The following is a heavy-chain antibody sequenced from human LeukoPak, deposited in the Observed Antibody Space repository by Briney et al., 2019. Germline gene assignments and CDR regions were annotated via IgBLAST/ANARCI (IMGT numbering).Heavy chain of an antibody. Sequence: GESLKISCKGSGYSFTSYWIGWVRQAPGQRLEWMGWINAGNGNTKYSQKFQGRVTITRDTSASTAYMELSSLRSEDTAVYYCARAQARALTGTARNYYDSSGYYPYWGQGTLVTVSS. J-gene: IGHJ4*02. CDR2: INAGNGNT. V-gene: IGHV1-3*01. D-gene: IGHD3-22*01. CDR1: GYSFTSYW. CDR3: ARAQARALTGTARNYYDSSGYYPY.